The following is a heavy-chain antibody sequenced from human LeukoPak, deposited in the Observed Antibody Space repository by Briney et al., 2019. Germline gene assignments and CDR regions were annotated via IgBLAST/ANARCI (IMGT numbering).Heavy chain of an antibody. Sequence: SETLSLTCAAYGGPFRGFFWSWIRQAPGKGLEWIGEISDSGSSNYNPSLKRRITISVDTSKSQFSLRLTSVNAADTAVYYCARGIFYGGRNQYIWFDLWGQGTLVTVSS. CDR3: ARGIFYGGRNQYIWFDL. CDR2: ISDSGSS. V-gene: IGHV4-34*01. J-gene: IGHJ5*02. CDR1: GGPFRGFF. D-gene: IGHD4-23*01.